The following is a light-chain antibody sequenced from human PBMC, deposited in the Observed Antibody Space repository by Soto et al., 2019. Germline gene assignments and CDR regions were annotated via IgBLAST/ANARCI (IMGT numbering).Light chain of an antibody. J-gene: IGKJ1*01. CDR3: QQYKRSWT. V-gene: IGKV1-5*03. CDR1: QSVDTW. CDR2: KVS. Sequence: DIQMTQSPSTLSASVGDRVTITCRASQSVDTWLAWYQQKPGKAPKVLISKVSNLESGVPSRFSGSGYGTEFTLTISSLQPDDFATYYCQQYKRSWTFGQGTKVDIK.